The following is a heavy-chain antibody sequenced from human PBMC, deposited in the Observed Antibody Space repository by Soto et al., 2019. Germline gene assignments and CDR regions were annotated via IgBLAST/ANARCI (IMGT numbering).Heavy chain of an antibody. D-gene: IGHD2-15*01. V-gene: IGHV3-72*01. CDR2: ARNKANNYIT. J-gene: IGHJ4*02. Sequence: GGSLRLSCVASGFTFSDHYMDWVRQAPGKGLDWVGRARNKANNYITEYAASVKGRFTISRDDSKNSLYLQMNSLKTEDTAVYYCSRGSHCSGGRCYYYFDYWGQGTLVTVSS. CDR3: SRGSHCSGGRCYYYFDY. CDR1: GFTFSDHY.